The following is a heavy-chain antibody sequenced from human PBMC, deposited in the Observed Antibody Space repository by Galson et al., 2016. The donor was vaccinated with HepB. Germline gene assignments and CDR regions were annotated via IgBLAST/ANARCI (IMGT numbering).Heavy chain of an antibody. V-gene: IGHV3-23*01. CDR2: ISGSGVIT. CDR1: GFTFSSYA. CDR3: AKDQKRRLLSPITVAGTDY. Sequence: SLRLSCAASGFTFSSYAMSWVRQAPGKGLEWVSAISGSGVITYYADSVKGRFTISRDNSKNTLYLQMNSLRAEDTAVYCCAKDQKRRLLSPITVAGTDYWGQGTLVTVSS. J-gene: IGHJ4*02. D-gene: IGHD6-19*01.